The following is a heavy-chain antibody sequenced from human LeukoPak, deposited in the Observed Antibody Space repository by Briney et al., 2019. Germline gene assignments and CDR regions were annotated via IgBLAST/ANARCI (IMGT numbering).Heavy chain of an antibody. D-gene: IGHD2-2*01. J-gene: IGHJ6*03. CDR1: GYTLTGYY. Sequence: ASVKVSCKASGYTLTGYYMPWVRQSPGHGLEWMGWINPYSGGTNYAQKCKGRVTMTRDTSISTAYMELSRLRSDDTAVYYCARAVIVVVPAANYMDVWGKGTTVTASS. V-gene: IGHV1-2*02. CDR2: INPYSGGT. CDR3: ARAVIVVVPAANYMDV.